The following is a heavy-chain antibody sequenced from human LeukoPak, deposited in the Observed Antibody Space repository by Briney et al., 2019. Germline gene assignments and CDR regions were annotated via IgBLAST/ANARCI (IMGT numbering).Heavy chain of an antibody. V-gene: IGHV3-23*01. CDR3: AKIRPSSANY. CDR2: ISNNGGST. J-gene: IGHJ4*02. Sequence: PGGSLRLSCAVSGFTFSSYFMSWVRQAPGKGLEWVSGISNNGGSTYYADSVKGRFTISRVNSKNTLYLQINSLSAEDTAVYYCAKIRPSSANYWGQGTLVTVSS. CDR1: GFTFSSYF. D-gene: IGHD3-3*01.